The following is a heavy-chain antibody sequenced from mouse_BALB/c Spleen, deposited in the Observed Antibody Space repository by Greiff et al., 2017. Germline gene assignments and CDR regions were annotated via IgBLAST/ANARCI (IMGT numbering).Heavy chain of an antibody. CDR2: INPSTGYT. V-gene: IGHV1-7*01. CDR1: GYTFTSYW. CDR3: ARCYYGNYGPFDY. D-gene: IGHD2-1*01. J-gene: IGHJ2*01. Sequence: VKLQQSGAELAKPGASVKMSCKASGYTFTSYWMHWVKQRPGQGLEWIGYINPSTGYTEYNQKFKDKATLTADKSSSTAYMQLSSLTSEDSAVYYCARCYYGNYGPFDYWGQGTTLTVSS.